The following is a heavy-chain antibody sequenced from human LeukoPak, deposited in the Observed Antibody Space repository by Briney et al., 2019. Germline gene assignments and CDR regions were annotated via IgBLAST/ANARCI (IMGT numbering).Heavy chain of an antibody. CDR1: GFTFSNAW. CDR3: ARVGLTYYYDSSGYNWFDP. CDR2: ISSSSSTI. Sequence: PGGSLRLSCAASGFTFSNAWMSWVRQAPGRGLEWVSYISSSSSTIYYADSVKGRFTISRDNAKNSLYLQMNSLRAEDTAVYYCARVGLTYYYDSSGYNWFDPWGQGTLVTVSS. J-gene: IGHJ5*02. V-gene: IGHV3-48*01. D-gene: IGHD3-22*01.